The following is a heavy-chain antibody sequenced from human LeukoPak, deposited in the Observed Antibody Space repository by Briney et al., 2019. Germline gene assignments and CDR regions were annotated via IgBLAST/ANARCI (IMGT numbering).Heavy chain of an antibody. CDR1: GVSFSGYY. V-gene: IGHV4-34*01. CDR3: AKLWFGELANGAFDI. D-gene: IGHD3-10*01. CDR2: INHSGST. Sequence: SEPLSLTCAVYGVSFSGYYWSWIRQPPGKGLEWIGEINHSGSTNYNPSLKSRVTISVDTSKNQFSLKLSSVTAADTAVYYCAKLWFGELANGAFDIWGQGTMVTVSS. J-gene: IGHJ3*02.